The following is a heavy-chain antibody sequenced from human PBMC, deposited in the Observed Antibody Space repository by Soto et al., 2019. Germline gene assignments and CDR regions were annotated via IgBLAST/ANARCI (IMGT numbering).Heavy chain of an antibody. V-gene: IGHV3-23*01. CDR1: GFTFSSYV. Sequence: GGSLRLSCVASGFTFSSYVMYWVRQAPRKGLQWVSVISGSGGRTDYADSVKGRVTISRDNSKNTLYLQMNNLRAEDTAVYFCARDAIAAPGTDYYDHMDVWGKGTTVTVSS. CDR3: ARDAIAAPGTDYYDHMDV. J-gene: IGHJ6*03. CDR2: ISGSGGRT. D-gene: IGHD6-13*01.